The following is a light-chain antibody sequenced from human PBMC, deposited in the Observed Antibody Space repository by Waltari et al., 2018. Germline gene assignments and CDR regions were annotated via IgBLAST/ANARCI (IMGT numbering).Light chain of an antibody. CDR3: QHYVRLPAT. CDR1: QSVGTS. J-gene: IGKJ1*01. Sequence: EVVFTQSPGTLSLSPGGRAPLACRASQSVGTSLAWYQQKPGQAPRLLIYGASRRATGIPDRFSGSGSGTDFSLTISRLEPEDFAVYYCQHYVRLPATFGQGTKVEV. CDR2: GAS. V-gene: IGKV3-20*01.